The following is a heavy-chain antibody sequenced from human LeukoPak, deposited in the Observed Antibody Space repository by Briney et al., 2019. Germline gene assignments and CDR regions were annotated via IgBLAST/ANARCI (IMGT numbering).Heavy chain of an antibody. V-gene: IGHV5-51*01. D-gene: IGHD2-21*02. CDR3: AGGPPHIVVVTGYYFDH. CDR1: GYSFTSYW. CDR2: IYPGDSDT. Sequence: GESLKISCKGSGYSFTSYWIGWVRQMPGKGLEWMGIIYPGDSDTRYSPSFQGQVTISADKSISTAYLQWSSLKASDTAMYYFAGGPPHIVVVTGYYFDHWGQGNLVTVSS. J-gene: IGHJ4*02.